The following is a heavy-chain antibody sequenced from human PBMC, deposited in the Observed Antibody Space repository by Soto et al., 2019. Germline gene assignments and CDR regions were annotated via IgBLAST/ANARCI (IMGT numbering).Heavy chain of an antibody. V-gene: IGHV3-23*01. CDR1: GFTFSSYA. CDR2: ISGSGGST. J-gene: IGHJ4*02. CDR3: AKPIDYGGNKGGGLKYYFDY. D-gene: IGHD4-17*01. Sequence: EGSLRLSCAASGFTFSSYAMSWVRQAPGKGLEWVSAISGSGGSTYYADSVKGRFTISRDNSKNTLYLQMNSLRAEDTAVYYCAKPIDYGGNKGGGLKYYFDYWGQGTLVTVSS.